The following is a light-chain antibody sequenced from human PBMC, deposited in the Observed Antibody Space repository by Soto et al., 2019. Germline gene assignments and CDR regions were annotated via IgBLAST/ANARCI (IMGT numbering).Light chain of an antibody. CDR1: QSVGSD. J-gene: IGKJ1*01. V-gene: IGKV3-15*01. Sequence: EIVLSKSPVTVSLSKGQGASLSCRASQSVGSDLAWFQQKSGQAPTLLIYGASTRATDIPARFSGSGSGTECTLTISCRQSEDFAEYHCQQYNNWPQTFGQGTKVDIK. CDR2: GAS. CDR3: QQYNNWPQT.